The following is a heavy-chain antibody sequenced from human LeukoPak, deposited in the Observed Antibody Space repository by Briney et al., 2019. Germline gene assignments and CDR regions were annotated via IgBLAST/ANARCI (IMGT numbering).Heavy chain of an antibody. D-gene: IGHD3-10*01. Sequence: SGPTLVNPTQTLTLTCTFSGFSLNTSGMSVSWIRQSPGKALEWLARIDWDDDEYYTPSLRTRLTISKDTAKNEVVLAMTNMDPADTATYYCARTMVRGIKCYFDFWGQGSLVTVSS. V-gene: IGHV2-70*11. J-gene: IGHJ4*02. CDR1: GFSLNTSGMS. CDR3: ARTMVRGIKCYFDF. CDR2: IDWDDDE.